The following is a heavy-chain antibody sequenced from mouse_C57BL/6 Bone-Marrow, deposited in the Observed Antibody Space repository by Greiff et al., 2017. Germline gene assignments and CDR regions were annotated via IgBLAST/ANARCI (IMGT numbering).Heavy chain of an antibody. CDR3: TTIYDGYYDWYFDV. Sequence: VQLQQSGAELVRPGASVKLSCTASGFNIKDYYMHWVKQRPEQGLEWIGRIDPEDGDTEYASKFQGKATMTADTSSNTAYLQLSSLTSEDTAVYYCTTIYDGYYDWYFDVWGTGTTVTVSS. CDR1: GFNIKDYY. V-gene: IGHV14-1*01. D-gene: IGHD2-3*01. CDR2: IDPEDGDT. J-gene: IGHJ1*03.